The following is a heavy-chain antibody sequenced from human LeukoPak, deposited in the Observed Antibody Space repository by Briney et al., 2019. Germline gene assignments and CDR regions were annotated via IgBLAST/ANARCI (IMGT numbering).Heavy chain of an antibody. V-gene: IGHV3-33*01. CDR3: AREAPYGGNVLDYGMDV. D-gene: IGHD4-23*01. J-gene: IGHJ6*02. CDR2: IWYDGSNK. Sequence: PGRSLRLSCAASGFTFSSYGMHWVRQAPGKGLEWVAVIWYDGSNKYYADSVKGRFTISRDNSKNTLYLQMNSLRAEDTAVYYCAREAPYGGNVLDYGMDVWGQGTTVTVSS. CDR1: GFTFSSYG.